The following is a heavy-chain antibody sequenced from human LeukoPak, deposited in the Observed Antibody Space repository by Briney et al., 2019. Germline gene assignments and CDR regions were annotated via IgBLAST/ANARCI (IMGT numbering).Heavy chain of an antibody. CDR1: GFTFSTYA. V-gene: IGHV3-23*01. D-gene: IGHD6-19*01. J-gene: IGHJ4*02. CDR3: AKWFSGWYLDIDY. CDR2: ISGSGGST. Sequence: GGSLRLSCAASGFTFSTYAMSWVRQAPGKGLEWVSAISGSGGSTYYAGSVKGRFTISRDNSKNTLYLQMNSLRAEDTAVYYCAKWFSGWYLDIDYWGQGTLVTVSS.